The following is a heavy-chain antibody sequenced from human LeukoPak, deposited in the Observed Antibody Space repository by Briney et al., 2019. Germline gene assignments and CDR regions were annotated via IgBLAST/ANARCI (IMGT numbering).Heavy chain of an antibody. CDR3: ATIAGSSSY. Sequence: SETLSLTCTVSGGSISSYYWSWIRQPPGKGLEWIGYIYYSGSTNYNPSLKSRVTISVDTSKNQFSLKLSSVTAADTAVYYCATIAGSSSYWGQGTLVTVSS. CDR1: GGSISSYY. V-gene: IGHV4-59*08. CDR2: IYYSGST. D-gene: IGHD6-6*01. J-gene: IGHJ4*02.